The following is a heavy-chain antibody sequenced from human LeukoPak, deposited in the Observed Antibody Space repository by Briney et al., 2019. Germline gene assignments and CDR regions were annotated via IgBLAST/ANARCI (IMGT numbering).Heavy chain of an antibody. J-gene: IGHJ3*02. CDR2: INPNSGGT. V-gene: IGHV1-2*06. CDR3: ASTDAGYSSGWYHGVGAFDI. D-gene: IGHD6-19*01. CDR1: GYTFNSYD. Sequence: VASVKVSCKASGYTFNSYDINWVRQATGQGLEWMGRINPNSGGTNYAQKFQGRVTMTRDTSISTAYMELSRLRSDDTAVYYCASTDAGYSSGWYHGVGAFDIWGQGTMVTVSS.